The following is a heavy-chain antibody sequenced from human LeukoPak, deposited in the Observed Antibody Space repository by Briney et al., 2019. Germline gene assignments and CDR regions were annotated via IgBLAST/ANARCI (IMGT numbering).Heavy chain of an antibody. V-gene: IGHV1-18*01. J-gene: IGHJ4*02. D-gene: IGHD3-3*01. Sequence: GASVKVSCKASGYTFTSYGISWVRQAPGQGLEWMGWISAYNGNTNYAQNLQGRVTITTDTSTSTAYMELRRLRSDDTAVYYCARVVLTIVGVVQTFDHWGQGTLVTVSS. CDR1: GYTFTSYG. CDR3: ARVVLTIVGVVQTFDH. CDR2: ISAYNGNT.